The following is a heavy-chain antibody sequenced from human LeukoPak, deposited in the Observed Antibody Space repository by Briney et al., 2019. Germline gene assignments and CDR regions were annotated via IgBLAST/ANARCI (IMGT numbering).Heavy chain of an antibody. V-gene: IGHV3-23*01. CDR2: ISGSGGST. D-gene: IGHD2-2*01. J-gene: IGHJ4*02. Sequence: GGSLRLSCAASGFTFSSYGMSWVRQAPGKGLEWVSAISGSGGSTYYADSVKGRFTISRDNSKNTLYLQMNSLRAEDTAVYYCAKDQDIVVVPAAQDWGQGNLVTVSS. CDR3: AKDQDIVVVPAAQD. CDR1: GFTFSSYG.